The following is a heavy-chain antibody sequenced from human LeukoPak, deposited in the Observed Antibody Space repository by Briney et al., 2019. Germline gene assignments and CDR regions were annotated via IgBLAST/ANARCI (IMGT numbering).Heavy chain of an antibody. D-gene: IGHD1-1*01. J-gene: IGHJ3*02. V-gene: IGHV1-69*04. CDR3: ARVRYNWNDAFDI. CDR1: GGTFSSYA. CDR2: IIPILGIA. Sequence: ASVKVSCKASGGTFSSYAISWVRQAPGQGLEWMGRIIPILGIANYAQKFQGRVTITADKSTSTAYMELSSLRSEDTAVYYCARVRYNWNDAFDIWGQGTMVTVSS.